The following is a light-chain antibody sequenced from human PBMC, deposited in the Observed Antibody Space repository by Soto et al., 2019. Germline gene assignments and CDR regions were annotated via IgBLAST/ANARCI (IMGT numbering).Light chain of an antibody. CDR2: KAS. CDR3: HQASSFPLS. V-gene: IGKV1-12*01. Sequence: DIQMTQSPSSVSASVGDRVTISCRASHFISSWLAWYQQKPGKAPKLLIYKASNLQTGVPSRFSGSGSGTDFTLTISNLQPEDFATYYCHQASSFPLSFGGGTKVEIK. CDR1: HFISSW. J-gene: IGKJ4*01.